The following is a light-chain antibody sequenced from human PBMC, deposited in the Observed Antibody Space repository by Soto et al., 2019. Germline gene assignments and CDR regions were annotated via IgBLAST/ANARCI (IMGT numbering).Light chain of an antibody. CDR1: QSVAGTF. J-gene: IGKJ1*01. CDR3: QHYETSPQT. V-gene: IGKV3-20*01. Sequence: EDVLTQSPGTLSLSPGERATLSCRASQSVAGTFLAWYQQKPGQAPRLLIYDASSRATGIPNRFSGSGSGTDFTLTISRLDPEDFAVYYCQHYETSPQTFGQGTKVEIK. CDR2: DAS.